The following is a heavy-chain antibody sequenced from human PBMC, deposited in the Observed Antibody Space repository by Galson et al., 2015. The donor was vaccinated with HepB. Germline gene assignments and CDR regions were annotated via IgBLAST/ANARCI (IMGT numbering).Heavy chain of an antibody. CDR3: ARWAANSYALSGYFDL. D-gene: IGHD5-18*01. CDR1: GYTFTGYY. Sequence: SCKASGYTFTGYYMHWVRQAPGQGLEWMGWINPNSGGTNYAQKFQGWVTMTRDTSISTAYMELSRLRSDDTAVYYCARWAANSYALSGYFDLWGRGTLVTVSS. J-gene: IGHJ2*01. CDR2: INPNSGGT. V-gene: IGHV1-2*04.